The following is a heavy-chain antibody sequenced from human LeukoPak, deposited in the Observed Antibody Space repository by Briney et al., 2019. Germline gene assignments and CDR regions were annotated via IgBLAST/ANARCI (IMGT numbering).Heavy chain of an antibody. V-gene: IGHV3-53*01. CDR2: IYSGGST. CDR3: ARGAPRYSGYARWFDP. Sequence: GGSLRLSCAASGFTFSSNYMNWIRQAPEKGLEWVSVIYSGGSTYYADSVKGRFTISRDNSKNTLYLQMNSLRAEDTAVYYCARGAPRYSGYARWFDPWGQGTLVTVSS. CDR1: GFTFSSNY. J-gene: IGHJ5*02. D-gene: IGHD5-12*01.